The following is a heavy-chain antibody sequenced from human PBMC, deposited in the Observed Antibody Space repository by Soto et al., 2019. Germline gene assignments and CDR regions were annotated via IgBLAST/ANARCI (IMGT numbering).Heavy chain of an antibody. Sequence: SETLSLTCAVYGGSFSGYYRSWIRQPPGKGLEWIGEINHSGSTNYNPSLKSRVTISVDTSKNQFSLKLSSVTAADTAVYYCARGDRTIAVAGAFAFDIWGQGTMVTVSS. D-gene: IGHD6-19*01. CDR3: ARGDRTIAVAGAFAFDI. V-gene: IGHV4-34*01. CDR2: INHSGST. J-gene: IGHJ3*02. CDR1: GGSFSGYY.